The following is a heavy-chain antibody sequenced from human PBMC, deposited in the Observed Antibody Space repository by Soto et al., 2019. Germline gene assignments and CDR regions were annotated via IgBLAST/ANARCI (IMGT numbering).Heavy chain of an antibody. CDR1: GGSISSGGYY. J-gene: IGHJ4*02. Sequence: SETLSLTCTVSGGSISSGGYYWSWIRQHPGKGLEWIGYIYYSGSTYYNPSLKSRVTISVDTSKNQFSLKLSSVTAADTAVYYCARGAIAVAGFDYWGQGTLVTVSS. CDR2: IYYSGST. CDR3: ARGAIAVAGFDY. D-gene: IGHD6-19*01. V-gene: IGHV4-31*03.